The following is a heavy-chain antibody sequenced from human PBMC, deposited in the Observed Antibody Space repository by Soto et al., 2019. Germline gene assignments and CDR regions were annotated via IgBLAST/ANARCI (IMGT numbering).Heavy chain of an antibody. CDR1: GGSISSSSYY. J-gene: IGHJ4*02. Sequence: QLQLQESGPGLVKPSETLSLTCTVSGGSISSSSYYWGWIRQPPGKGLEWIGSIYYSGSTYYNPSLKSRVTISVDTSKNQFSLKLSSVTAADTAVYYCARHRAAMALIWYFDYWGQGTLVTVSS. D-gene: IGHD5-18*01. CDR2: IYYSGST. CDR3: ARHRAAMALIWYFDY. V-gene: IGHV4-39*01.